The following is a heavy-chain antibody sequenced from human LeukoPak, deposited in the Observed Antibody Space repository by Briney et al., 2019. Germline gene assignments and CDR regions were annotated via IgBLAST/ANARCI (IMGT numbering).Heavy chain of an antibody. J-gene: IGHJ6*02. D-gene: IGHD6-19*01. CDR1: GFTFSSYW. V-gene: IGHV3-7*01. Sequence: GGSLRLSCAASGFTFSSYWMSWVRQAPGKGLEWVANIKQDGSEKYYADSVKGRFTISRDNAKNSLYLQMNSLRAEDTAVYYCARDRGQWLVSNYYYGIDVWGQGTTVTVSS. CDR3: ARDRGQWLVSNYYYGIDV. CDR2: IKQDGSEK.